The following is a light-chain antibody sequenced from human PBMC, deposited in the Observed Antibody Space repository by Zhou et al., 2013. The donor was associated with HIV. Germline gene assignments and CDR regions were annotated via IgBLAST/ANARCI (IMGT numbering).Light chain of an antibody. V-gene: IGKV1-5*03. CDR3: QQVNNYPRT. J-gene: IGKJ1*01. CDR1: QSISSW. CDR2: QTS. Sequence: DIQMTQSPSTLSASVGDRVTITCRASQSISSWLAWYQQKPGNAPKLLVYQTSYLESGVPSRFSGSGSGTEFTLTISSLQPDDFATYYCQQVNNYPRTFGQGTKVEIK.